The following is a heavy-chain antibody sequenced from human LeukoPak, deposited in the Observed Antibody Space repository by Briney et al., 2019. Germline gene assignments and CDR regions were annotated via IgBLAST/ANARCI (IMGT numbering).Heavy chain of an antibody. CDR2: IIPILGIA. D-gene: IGHD3-22*01. V-gene: IGHV1-69*04. Sequence: GASVKVSCKASGGTFSSYAISWVRQAPGQGLEWMGRIIPILGIANYAQKFQGRVTMTRDTFTSTAYMELSRLRSDDTAVYYCARESYYDSSGYYFRPEYFQHWGQGTLVTVSS. CDR3: ARESYYDSSGYYFRPEYFQH. CDR1: GGTFSSYA. J-gene: IGHJ1*01.